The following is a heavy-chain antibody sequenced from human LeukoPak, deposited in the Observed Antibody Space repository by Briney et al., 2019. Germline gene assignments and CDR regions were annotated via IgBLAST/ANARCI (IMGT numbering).Heavy chain of an antibody. Sequence: KTGGSLRLSCAASGFTFSDYYVSWIRQAPGKGLEWVSYISSSGSTIYYADSVKGRFTISRDNAKNSLYLQMNSLRAEDTAVYYCARDLGEIAAAGSDYWGQGTLVTVSS. CDR2: ISSSGSTI. V-gene: IGHV3-11*04. J-gene: IGHJ4*02. D-gene: IGHD6-13*01. CDR1: GFTFSDYY. CDR3: ARDLGEIAAAGSDY.